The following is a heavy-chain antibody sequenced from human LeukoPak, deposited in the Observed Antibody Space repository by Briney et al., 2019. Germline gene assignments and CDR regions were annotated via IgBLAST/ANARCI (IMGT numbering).Heavy chain of an antibody. D-gene: IGHD4-17*01. V-gene: IGHV3-23*01. CDR1: GFAFGNYA. CDR3: AKISTVTANFDH. CDR2: IDSSGSYT. J-gene: IGHJ4*02. Sequence: GGSLRLSCAASGFAFGNYAMGWVRQAPGKGLEWVSSIDSSGSYTPSADSVKGRFTISRDNSENTVYLQMNSLRAEDTAVYSCAKISTVTANFDHWGQRTLVTVSS.